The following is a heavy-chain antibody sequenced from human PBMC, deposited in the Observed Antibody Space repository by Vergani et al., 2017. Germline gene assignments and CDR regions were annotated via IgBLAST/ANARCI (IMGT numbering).Heavy chain of an antibody. V-gene: IGHV4-59*01. CDR1: GAAIKDFY. J-gene: IGHJ6*02. CDR2: VYYTGST. D-gene: IGHD3-9*01. Sequence: QVQLQESGPGLVKPSETLSLTCTVSGAAIKDFYWSWFRQPPGKGLEWIGYVYYTGSTNYNPSLNSRVTMSVDTSKNQFSLKLRSVTAADTAVYFCARVMYRDEASTGYRLEGMDIWGQGTTVTISS. CDR3: ARVMYRDEASTGYRLEGMDI.